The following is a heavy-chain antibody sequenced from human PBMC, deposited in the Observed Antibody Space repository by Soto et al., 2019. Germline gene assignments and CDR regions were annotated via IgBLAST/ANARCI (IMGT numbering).Heavy chain of an antibody. CDR1: GGTFSSYA. CDR3: ASGDYYDSSGNRPFDPSAAFDI. V-gene: IGHV1-69*06. J-gene: IGHJ3*02. CDR2: IIPIFGTA. Sequence: GASVKVSCKASGGTFSSYAISWVRQAPGQGLEWMGGIIPIFGTANYAQKFQGRVTITADKSTSTAYMELSSLRSEDTAVYYCASGDYYDSSGNRPFDPSAAFDIWGQGTMVTVSS. D-gene: IGHD3-22*01.